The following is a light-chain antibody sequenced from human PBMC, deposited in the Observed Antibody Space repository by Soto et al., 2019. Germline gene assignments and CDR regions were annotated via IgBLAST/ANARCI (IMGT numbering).Light chain of an antibody. CDR1: QSVSSSY. CDR3: QQRGDWPRT. J-gene: IGKJ2*01. Sequence: EIVLRQSPGTLSLSPGERATLSFRASQSVSSSYLAWYQQKPGQAPRLLIYGASSRATGIPDRFSGSGSGTDFTLIISSLEPEDFAVYYCQQRGDWPRTFGQGTKVDIK. V-gene: IGKV3D-20*02. CDR2: GAS.